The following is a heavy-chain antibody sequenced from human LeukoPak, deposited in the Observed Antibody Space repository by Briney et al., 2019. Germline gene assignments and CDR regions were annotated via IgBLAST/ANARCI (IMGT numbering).Heavy chain of an antibody. CDR3: AFPGGYCGGDCYIYYYYGMDV. CDR2: IIPIFGTA. J-gene: IGHJ6*02. Sequence: GASVKVSCKASGGTFSSYAISWVRQAPGQGLEWMGGIIPIFGTANYAQKFQGRVTITADESTSTAYMELSSLRSEDTAVYYCAFPGGYCGGDCYIYYYYGMDVWGQGTTVTVPS. CDR1: GGTFSSYA. V-gene: IGHV1-69*01. D-gene: IGHD2-21*02.